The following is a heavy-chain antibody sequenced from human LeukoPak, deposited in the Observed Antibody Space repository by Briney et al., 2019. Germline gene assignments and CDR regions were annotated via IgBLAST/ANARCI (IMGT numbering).Heavy chain of an antibody. J-gene: IGHJ4*02. CDR3: ARDPGRASGGR. CDR1: GGSFSGYY. V-gene: IGHV4-34*01. CDR2: INHSGST. Sequence: SETLSLTCAVYGGSFSGYYWSWIRQPPGKGLEWIGEINHSGSTNYNPSLKSRVTISEDTSKNQFSLKLSSVTAADTAVYYCARDPGRASGGRWGQGTLVTVSS.